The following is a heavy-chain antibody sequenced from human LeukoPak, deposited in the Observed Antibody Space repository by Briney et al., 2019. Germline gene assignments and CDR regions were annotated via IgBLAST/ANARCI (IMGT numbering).Heavy chain of an antibody. J-gene: IGHJ4*02. Sequence: GRSLRLSCAASGFTFDDYAMHWVRQAPGKGLEWVSGISWNSGSIGYADSVKGRFTISRDNAKNSLYLQMNSLRAEDTALYYCAKGESIAVAGSLDYWGQGTLVTVSS. V-gene: IGHV3-9*01. CDR1: GFTFDDYA. CDR3: AKGESIAVAGSLDY. D-gene: IGHD6-19*01. CDR2: ISWNSGSI.